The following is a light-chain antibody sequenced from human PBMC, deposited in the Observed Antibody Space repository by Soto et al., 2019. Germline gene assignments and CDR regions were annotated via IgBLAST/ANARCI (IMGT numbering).Light chain of an antibody. Sequence: DIQMTQSPSSLSASVGDRVTITCRASQSSSSYLNWYQQKPGKAPKLLIYAASSLQSGVPSRFSGSGSGTDFTLTISSLQPEDCATYYCQQSYSTPQTFGQGTKLEIK. CDR3: QQSYSTPQT. CDR1: QSSSSY. CDR2: AAS. J-gene: IGKJ2*01. V-gene: IGKV1-39*01.